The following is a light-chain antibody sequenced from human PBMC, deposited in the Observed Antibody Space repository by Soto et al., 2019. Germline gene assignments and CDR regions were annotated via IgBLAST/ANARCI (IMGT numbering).Light chain of an antibody. J-gene: IGLJ1*01. CDR2: NIN. V-gene: IGLV1-40*01. Sequence: QSVLTQPRSVSGSPGQSVTISCTGTSSNVGGYNDVSWYQQLPGTAPKLIIYNINNRPSGVPDRFSGSKSGTSASLAITGLQAEDEADYYCQSYDSSLSGYVFGTGTKVTVL. CDR3: QSYDSSLSGYV. CDR1: SSNVGGYND.